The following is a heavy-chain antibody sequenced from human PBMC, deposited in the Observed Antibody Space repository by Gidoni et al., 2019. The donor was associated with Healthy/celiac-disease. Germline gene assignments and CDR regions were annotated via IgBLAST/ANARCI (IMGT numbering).Heavy chain of an antibody. D-gene: IGHD1-1*01. Sequence: EVQLLESGGGLVQPGGSLRLSCAASGFTFSSYAMSWVRQAPGKGLEWVSAIRGSGGSTYYADSVKGRFTISRDNSKNTLYLQMNSLRAEDTAVYYCAKGPREGTHFDYWGQGTLVTVSS. CDR2: IRGSGGST. V-gene: IGHV3-23*01. J-gene: IGHJ4*02. CDR3: AKGPREGTHFDY. CDR1: GFTFSSYA.